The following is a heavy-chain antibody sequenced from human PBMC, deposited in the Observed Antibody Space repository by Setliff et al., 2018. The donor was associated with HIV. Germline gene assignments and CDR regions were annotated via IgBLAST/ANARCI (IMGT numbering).Heavy chain of an antibody. D-gene: IGHD3-22*01. Sequence: SETLSLTCAVYGGSFSGYYWSWIRQPPGKGLEWIGEINHSGSTIYNPSLKSRVTISVDTSKNQFSLRLNSVTAADTAVYYCARGGYSDSSGYYHPFGYWGQGTLVTVSS. V-gene: IGHV4-34*01. J-gene: IGHJ4*02. CDR3: ARGGYSDSSGYYHPFGY. CDR2: INHSGST. CDR1: GGSFSGYY.